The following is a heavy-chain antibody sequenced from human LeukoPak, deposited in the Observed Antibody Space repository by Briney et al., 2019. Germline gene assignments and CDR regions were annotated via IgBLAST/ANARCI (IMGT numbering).Heavy chain of an antibody. CDR2: ISAYNGNT. CDR1: GYTFTSYG. CDR3: ARGGYGDYHDY. Sequence: ASVKVSCKASGYTFTSYGISWVRQAPGEGLEWMGWISAYNGNTKYAQKVQGRVTMTTDTSTSTPYMELRSLRSDDTAVCYCARGGYGDYHDYWGQGTLVTVSS. V-gene: IGHV1-18*01. D-gene: IGHD4-17*01. J-gene: IGHJ4*02.